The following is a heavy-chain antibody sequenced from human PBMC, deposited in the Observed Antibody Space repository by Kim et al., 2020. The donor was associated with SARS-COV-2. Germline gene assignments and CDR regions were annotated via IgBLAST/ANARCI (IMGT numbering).Heavy chain of an antibody. V-gene: IGHV4-34*01. D-gene: IGHD4-17*01. CDR3: ARGLHNPSMGTVTHFDY. J-gene: IGHJ4*02. Sequence: LKSRVNRSVDTSKNQFSLKLGSVTAADTAVYYCARGLHNPSMGTVTHFDYWGQGTLVTVSS.